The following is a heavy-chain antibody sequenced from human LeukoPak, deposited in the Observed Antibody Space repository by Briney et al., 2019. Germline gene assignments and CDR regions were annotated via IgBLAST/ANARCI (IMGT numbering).Heavy chain of an antibody. D-gene: IGHD3-3*01. Sequence: SVKVSCKASGGTFSSYAINWVRQAPGQGLEWMGGIIPIFGTANYAQKFQGRVTITADKSTSTAYMELSSLRSEDTAVYYCARGPILRFLEWSQRYYYYMDVWGKGTTVTISS. V-gene: IGHV1-69*06. CDR2: IIPIFGTA. J-gene: IGHJ6*03. CDR3: ARGPILRFLEWSQRYYYYMDV. CDR1: GGTFSSYA.